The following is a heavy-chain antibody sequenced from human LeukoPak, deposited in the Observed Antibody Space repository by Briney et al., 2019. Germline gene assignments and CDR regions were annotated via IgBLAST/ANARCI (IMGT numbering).Heavy chain of an antibody. CDR2: IYYSGST. CDR1: GGPITNYY. Sequence: SETLSITCTVPGGPITNYYWSWIRQPPGKRLEWIRYIYYSGSTNYNPSLKSRVTLSVDTSKNQYSLKLSSVTAADTAVYFWAGEDCNSNSCYVGWGQGTLVTVSS. J-gene: IGHJ4*02. D-gene: IGHD2-2*01. V-gene: IGHV4-59*08. CDR3: AGEDCNSNSCYVG.